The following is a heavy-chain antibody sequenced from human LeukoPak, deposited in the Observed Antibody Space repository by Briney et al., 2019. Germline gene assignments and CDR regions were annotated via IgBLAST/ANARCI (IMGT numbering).Heavy chain of an antibody. CDR3: ARRRGVGAANY. Sequence: PSETLSLTCAVYGGSFSGYYWSWIRQPPGKGLEWIGEINHSGSTNYNPSLKSRVTMSVDTSKNQFSLKLSSVTAADTAVYYCARRRGVGAANYWGQGTLVTVSS. V-gene: IGHV4-34*01. J-gene: IGHJ4*02. CDR1: GGSFSGYY. D-gene: IGHD2-15*01. CDR2: INHSGST.